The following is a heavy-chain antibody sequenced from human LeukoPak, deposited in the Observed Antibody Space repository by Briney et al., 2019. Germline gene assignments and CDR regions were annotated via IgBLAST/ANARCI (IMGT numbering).Heavy chain of an antibody. Sequence: PSETLSLTCTVSGGSISSYYRSWIRQPAGKGLEWIGRIYTSGSTNYNPSLKSRVTMSVDTSKNQFSLKLSSVTAADTAVYYCARDTRQWLVPNYYFDYWGQGTLVTVSS. V-gene: IGHV4-4*07. D-gene: IGHD6-19*01. CDR1: GGSISSYY. CDR3: ARDTRQWLVPNYYFDY. J-gene: IGHJ4*02. CDR2: IYTSGST.